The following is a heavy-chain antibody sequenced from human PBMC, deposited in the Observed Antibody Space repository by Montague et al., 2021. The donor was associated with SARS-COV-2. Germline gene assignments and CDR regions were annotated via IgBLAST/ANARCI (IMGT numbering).Heavy chain of an antibody. D-gene: IGHD3-3*01. V-gene: IGHV4-59*12. CDR3: ARWGEYYDSPYYYYAMDV. CDR2: VDKSDNT. Sequence: SETLSLTCTVSGDSIRTNYWSWIRQPPGKGLEWIGYVDKSDNTDYNPSLKSRVTISIDTSKNQFSLKLSSVTAADTAVYYCARWGEYYDSPYYYYAMDVWGQGTTVTVSS. J-gene: IGHJ6*02. CDR1: GDSIRTNY.